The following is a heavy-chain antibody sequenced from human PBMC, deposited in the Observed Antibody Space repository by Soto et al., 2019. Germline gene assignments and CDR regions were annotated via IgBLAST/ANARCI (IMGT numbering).Heavy chain of an antibody. CDR1: GFTFSSYW. D-gene: IGHD2-15*01. Sequence: GGSLRLSCAASGFTFSSYWMHWVRQVPGKGLVWVSRTNSDGSNTNYADSVKGRFTVSRDNAKNTLYLQMNSLRAEDTAVYYCAREVVADWVWGQGTTVTVSS. CDR2: TNSDGSNT. J-gene: IGHJ6*02. CDR3: AREVVADWV. V-gene: IGHV3-74*01.